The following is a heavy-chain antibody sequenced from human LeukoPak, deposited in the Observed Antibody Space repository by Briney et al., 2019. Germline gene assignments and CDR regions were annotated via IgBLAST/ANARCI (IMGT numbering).Heavy chain of an antibody. CDR1: GYTFTSYD. CDR3: ARIRDSYNDAYDV. Sequence: ASVKVSCKASGYTFTSYDINWVRQATGQGLEWMGWMNPNSGNTGYAQKFQGRVTMTRDTSTSTVYMWLSSLRSEDTAVYYCARIRDSYNDAYDVWGQGTMVTVSS. J-gene: IGHJ3*01. CDR2: MNPNSGNT. D-gene: IGHD5-24*01. V-gene: IGHV1-8*01.